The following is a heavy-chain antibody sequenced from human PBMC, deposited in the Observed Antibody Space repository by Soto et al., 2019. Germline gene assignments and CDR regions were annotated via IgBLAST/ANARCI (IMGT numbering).Heavy chain of an antibody. V-gene: IGHV1-18*01. J-gene: IGHJ4*02. CDR3: ARGRYGDY. D-gene: IGHD1-1*01. CDR1: GYAFTTYG. Sequence: QVHLVQSGAEVKKPGASVKVSCKGSGYAFTTYGITWVRQAPGQGLEWMGWISAHNGNTNYAQKPQGRVTVTRDTSTSTAYMELRSLRSDDKAGYYCARGRYGDYWGQGALVTVSS. CDR2: ISAHNGNT.